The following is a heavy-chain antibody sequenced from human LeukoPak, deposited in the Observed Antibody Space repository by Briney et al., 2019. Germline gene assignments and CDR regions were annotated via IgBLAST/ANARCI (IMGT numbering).Heavy chain of an antibody. V-gene: IGHV1-2*02. D-gene: IGHD6-13*01. CDR1: GYTFTGYY. Sequence: ASVKVSCKASGYTFTGYYMHWVRQAPGRGLEWMGWINPNSGGTNYAQKFQGRVTMTRDTSISTAYMELSRLRSDDTAVYYCARDGLIAAAGTNWFDPWGQGTLVTVSS. CDR3: ARDGLIAAAGTNWFDP. CDR2: INPNSGGT. J-gene: IGHJ5*02.